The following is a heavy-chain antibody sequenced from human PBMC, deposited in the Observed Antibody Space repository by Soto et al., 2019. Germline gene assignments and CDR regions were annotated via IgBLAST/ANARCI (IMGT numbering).Heavy chain of an antibody. J-gene: IGHJ4*02. Sequence: PVESLKISFKGSGYTFTTYWIIWLRQMPGDGLEWMGAIFPGDSDTRYSPSSQGKVTISADKSTSTAYMQWSSLQASDSAIYYCARSAGNAGRFSEYWGQGIEVTVSS. D-gene: IGHD2-15*01. CDR1: GYTFTTYW. CDR2: IFPGDSDT. CDR3: ARSAGNAGRFSEY. V-gene: IGHV5-51*01.